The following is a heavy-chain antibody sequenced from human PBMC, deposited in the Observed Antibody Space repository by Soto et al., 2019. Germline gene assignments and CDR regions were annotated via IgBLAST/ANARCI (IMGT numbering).Heavy chain of an antibody. Sequence: PSPTLSLTCAISGDSVSTNSATWDWIRQSPSRGLEWLGRTYYRPTWSYDYAVSVQGRITINPDTSNNQLSLHLNSVTPDDTAVYYCARLIGNSWLDSWGQGTLVTVS. V-gene: IGHV6-1*01. CDR2: TYYRPTWSY. CDR3: ARLIGNSWLDS. J-gene: IGHJ5*01. D-gene: IGHD2-8*01. CDR1: GDSVSTNSAT.